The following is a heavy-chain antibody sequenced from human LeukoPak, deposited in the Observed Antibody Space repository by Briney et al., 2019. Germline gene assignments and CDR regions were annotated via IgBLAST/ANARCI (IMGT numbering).Heavy chain of an antibody. D-gene: IGHD5-18*01. CDR1: GGSISSSSYY. CDR2: IYYSGST. Sequence: SETLSLTCTVSGGSISSSSYYWGWIRQPPGKGLEWIGSIYYSGSTYYNPSLKSRVTISVDTSKNQFSLKLSSVTAADTAVYYCARVKYSYGYGVDYWGQGTLVTVSS. CDR3: ARVKYSYGYGVDY. V-gene: IGHV4-39*07. J-gene: IGHJ4*02.